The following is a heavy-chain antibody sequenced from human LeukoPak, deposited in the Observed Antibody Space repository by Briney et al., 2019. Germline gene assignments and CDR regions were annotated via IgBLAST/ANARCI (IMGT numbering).Heavy chain of an antibody. Sequence: GASLKIYCKASGYTFTSYWIGWVRQTPGKGLEWLGVIYPADFSTIYSPSFQGHVTISADKSISTAYLQWTGLKASDTAMYYCVRRPVGPRTFDLWGPGTLVTVSS. CDR2: IYPADFST. CDR3: VRRPVGPRTFDL. D-gene: IGHD3/OR15-3a*01. V-gene: IGHV5-51*01. J-gene: IGHJ4*02. CDR1: GYTFTSYW.